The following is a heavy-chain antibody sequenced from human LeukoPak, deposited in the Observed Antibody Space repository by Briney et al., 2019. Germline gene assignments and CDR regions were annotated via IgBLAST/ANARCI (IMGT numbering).Heavy chain of an antibody. Sequence: GSLRLSCAASGFTFSSYGMHWVRQAPGKGLEWVAVIWYDGSNKYYADSVKGRFTISRDNSKNTLYLQMNSLRAEDTAVYYCARDRDIVATIYYFDYWGQGTLVTVSS. V-gene: IGHV3-33*01. CDR3: ARDRDIVATIYYFDY. D-gene: IGHD5-12*01. CDR2: IWYDGSNK. CDR1: GFTFSSYG. J-gene: IGHJ4*02.